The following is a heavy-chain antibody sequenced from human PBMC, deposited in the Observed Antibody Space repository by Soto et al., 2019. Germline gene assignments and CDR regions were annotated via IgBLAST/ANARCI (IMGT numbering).Heavy chain of an antibody. CDR1: GGTFSSYA. D-gene: IGHD2-2*03. CDR3: ARAVMAGYRFDD. V-gene: IGHV1-69*13. Sequence: ASVKVSCKASGGTFSSYAISWVRQAPGQGLEWMGWIIPIFGTANYEQKFQGRVTITADEYTSTAYMELSSLRSEDTAVYYCARAVMAGYRFDDWGQGTMVTVSS. J-gene: IGHJ4*02. CDR2: IIPIFGTA.